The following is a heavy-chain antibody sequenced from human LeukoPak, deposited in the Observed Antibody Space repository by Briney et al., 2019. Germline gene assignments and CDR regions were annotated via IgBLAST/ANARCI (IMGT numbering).Heavy chain of an antibody. J-gene: IGHJ4*02. CDR1: GYSFTNYY. D-gene: IGHD3-9*01. Sequence: ASVKVSCKTSGYSFTNYYMHWVRQAPGQGLEWMGIINPSGGSTNYAQKFQGRVTMTRDTSTTTVYMELTSLRSEDTAVYYCARDQGLTVYFDYWGQGTLVTVSS. CDR2: INPSGGST. V-gene: IGHV1-46*01. CDR3: ARDQGLTVYFDY.